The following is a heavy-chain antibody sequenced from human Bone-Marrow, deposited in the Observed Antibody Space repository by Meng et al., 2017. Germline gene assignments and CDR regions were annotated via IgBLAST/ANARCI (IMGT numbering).Heavy chain of an antibody. J-gene: IGHJ6*02. V-gene: IGHV1-69*06. CDR1: GGTFSSYA. D-gene: IGHD2-15*01. CDR3: ARPWGSCSGGSCYSVYYYYSMDV. CDR2: IIPIFGTA. Sequence: SVKVSCKASGGTFSSYAISWVRQAPGQGLEWMGGIIPIFGTANYAQKFQGRVTITADKSTSTAYMELSSLRSEDTAVYYCARPWGSCSGGSCYSVYYYYSMDVWGQGTTVTVSS.